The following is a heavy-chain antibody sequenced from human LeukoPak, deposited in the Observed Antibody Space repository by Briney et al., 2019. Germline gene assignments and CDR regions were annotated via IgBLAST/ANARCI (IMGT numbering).Heavy chain of an antibody. D-gene: IGHD1-1*01. CDR1: GFTFSDYW. CDR3: ARTGNGYYYGMDV. Sequence: PGGSLRLSCAASGFTFSDYWMHWARHTPGKGLVWVSRINSDGSDISYADSVRGRFTLSRDNAKNTLYLQMNSLRAEDTAVYYCARTGNGYYYGMDVWGQGTTVTVSS. V-gene: IGHV3-74*01. CDR2: INSDGSDI. J-gene: IGHJ6*02.